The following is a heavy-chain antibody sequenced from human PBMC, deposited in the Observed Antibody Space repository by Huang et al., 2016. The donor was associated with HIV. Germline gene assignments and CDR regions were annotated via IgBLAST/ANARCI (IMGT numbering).Heavy chain of an antibody. J-gene: IGHJ4*02. Sequence: VQLQESGPGLVKPSQTLSLSCTVSGASIASGSSFWNWIRQPAGGGLEWLGHIYTTGGTDYNPSLKRRVAVSSDTSKNQVALSLRSVTAADTAVYFCARGRVTSSGVVQSYDYWGQGSLVTVSS. V-gene: IGHV4-61*09. D-gene: IGHD3-3*01. CDR3: ARGRVTSSGVVQSYDY. CDR1: GASIASGSSF. CDR2: IYTTGGT.